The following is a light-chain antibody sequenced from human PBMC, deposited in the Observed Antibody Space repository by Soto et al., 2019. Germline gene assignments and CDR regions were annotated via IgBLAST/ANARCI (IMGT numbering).Light chain of an antibody. CDR3: LSYAGSTNYV. J-gene: IGLJ1*01. CDR2: EVS. V-gene: IGLV2-8*01. Sequence: QSPLTQPPSASGSPGQSVSISCTGTSRDVGGNNYVSWYQQHPGKAPKLMIYEVSKRPSGVPDRFSGSKSGNTASLTVSGLQAEDEADYFCLSYAGSTNYVFGTGTKVTVL. CDR1: SRDVGGNNY.